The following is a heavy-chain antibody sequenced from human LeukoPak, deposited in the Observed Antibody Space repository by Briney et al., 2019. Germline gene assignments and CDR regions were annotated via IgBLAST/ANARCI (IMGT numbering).Heavy chain of an antibody. D-gene: IGHD3-9*01. CDR2: IKQDGSEK. CDR3: ARDGTHDILTVLFDY. V-gene: IGHV3-7*01. CDR1: GFTFSSYW. Sequence: QAGGSLRLSCAASGFTFSSYWMSWVRQAPGKGLEWVANIKQDGSEKYYVDSVKGRFTISRDNAKNSLYLQMNSLRAEDTAVYYCARDGTHDILTVLFDYWGQGTLVTVSS. J-gene: IGHJ4*02.